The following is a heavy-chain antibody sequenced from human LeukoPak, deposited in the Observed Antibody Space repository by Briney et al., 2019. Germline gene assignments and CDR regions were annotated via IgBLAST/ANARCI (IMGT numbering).Heavy chain of an antibody. CDR2: IRSKANSYAT. J-gene: IGHJ4*02. D-gene: IGHD5-18*01. V-gene: IGHV3-73*01. Sequence: GRSLKLSCAASGFTFSGPAMHWVRQASGKGLEWVGRIRSKANSYATAYAASVKGRFTISRDDSKNTAYLQMNSLKTEDTAVYYCTRGYSYGLWGQGTLVTVSS. CDR3: TRGYSYGL. CDR1: GFTFSGPA.